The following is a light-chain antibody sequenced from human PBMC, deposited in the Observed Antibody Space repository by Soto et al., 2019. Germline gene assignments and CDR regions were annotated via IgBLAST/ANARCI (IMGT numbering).Light chain of an antibody. J-gene: IGKJ4*01. V-gene: IGKV3-11*01. CDR1: QSVSSD. Sequence: EIVLTQSPATLSLSPGDRATLSCRASQSVSSDLAWYQQKPGQAPRLLIYDASNRATGIPARFSGNGSGTDFTLTITSLEPEDFAVYYCQQRSNWPSTFGGGTTVEIK. CDR3: QQRSNWPST. CDR2: DAS.